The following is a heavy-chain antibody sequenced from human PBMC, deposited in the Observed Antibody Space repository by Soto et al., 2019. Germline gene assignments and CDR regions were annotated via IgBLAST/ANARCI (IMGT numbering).Heavy chain of an antibody. Sequence: GASVKVSRKASGYTFTSYGISWVRQAPGQGLEWMGWISAYNGNTNYAQKLQGRVTMTTDTSTSTAYMELRSLRSDDTAVYYCARDWSLGAAFYYYDSSGLWDGMDVWGQGTTVTVSS. CDR2: ISAYNGNT. J-gene: IGHJ6*02. D-gene: IGHD3-22*01. CDR3: ARDWSLGAAFYYYDSSGLWDGMDV. CDR1: GYTFTSYG. V-gene: IGHV1-18*01.